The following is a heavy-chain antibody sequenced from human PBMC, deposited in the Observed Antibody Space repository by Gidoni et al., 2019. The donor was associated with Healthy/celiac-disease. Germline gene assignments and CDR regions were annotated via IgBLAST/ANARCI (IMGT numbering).Heavy chain of an antibody. D-gene: IGHD4-4*01. J-gene: IGHJ4*02. CDR1: GFPFSGYA. CDR3: AKDDQPYSSTLGVFDY. V-gene: IGHV3-23*01. Sequence: EVQLLESGGGLVQPGGSLRLSGAASGFPFSGYAISWVRQGPGKGLEWVSGISASGGSTYYADSVKGRFTISRDNSKNTLYLQMSSLRAEDTAVYYCAKDDQPYSSTLGVFDYWGQGTLVTVSS. CDR2: ISASGGST.